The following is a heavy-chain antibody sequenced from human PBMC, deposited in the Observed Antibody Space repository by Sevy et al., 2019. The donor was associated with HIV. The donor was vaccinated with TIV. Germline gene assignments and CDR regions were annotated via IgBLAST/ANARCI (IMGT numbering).Heavy chain of an antibody. CDR1: GFTFSNYA. Sequence: GGSLRLSCAASGFTFSNYAMNWVRQTPGKGLEWVSSISGSGDNTYYADSVKGRFTISRDISYNTVTLQMSSLRAEDTAVYYCAKNENFWSGYLAMYVWGQGTTVTVSS. D-gene: IGHD3-3*01. CDR2: ISGSGDNT. J-gene: IGHJ6*02. CDR3: AKNENFWSGYLAMYV. V-gene: IGHV3-23*01.